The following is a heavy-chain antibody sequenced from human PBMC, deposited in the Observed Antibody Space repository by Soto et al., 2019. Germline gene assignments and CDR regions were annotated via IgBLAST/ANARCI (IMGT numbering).Heavy chain of an antibody. D-gene: IGHD3-22*01. J-gene: IGHJ3*02. V-gene: IGHV3-30*18. CDR1: GFTLGTYG. Sequence: QVQLAESGGGVVQPGRSLTLTCAASGFTLGTYGMHWVRQAPGKGLEWVAVISNDGGDKYYSDSVMGRFTISRDNSKNTLFLQLKSMRAEDTAVYFCAKEFFDSSCFYRSLDALDIWGQGTVVTVSS. CDR2: ISNDGGDK. CDR3: AKEFFDSSCFYRSLDALDI.